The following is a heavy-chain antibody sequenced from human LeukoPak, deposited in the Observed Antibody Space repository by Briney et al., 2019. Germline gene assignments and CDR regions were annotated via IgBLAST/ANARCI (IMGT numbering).Heavy chain of an antibody. V-gene: IGHV4-4*09. CDR3: ARSPAPYYDFWSGTYYYYMDV. CDR1: GGSISSYY. Sequence: SETLSLTCTVSGGSISSYYWSWIRQPPGKGLEWIGYIYTSGSTNYNPAPKSRVTISVDTSKNQFSLKLSSVTAADTAVYYCARSPAPYYDFWSGTYYYYMDVWGKGTMVTVSS. J-gene: IGHJ6*03. CDR2: IYTSGST. D-gene: IGHD3-3*01.